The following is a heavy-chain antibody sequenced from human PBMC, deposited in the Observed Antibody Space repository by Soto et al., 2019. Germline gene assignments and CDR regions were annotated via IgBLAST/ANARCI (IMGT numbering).Heavy chain of an antibody. J-gene: IGHJ3*01. CDR3: LRRNGFDYFVAFDV. CDR1: GFIFSGHY. D-gene: IGHD5-12*01. CDR2: ISLTGSVI. V-gene: IGHV3-11*01. Sequence: QVQLVESGGALVKPGGSLRLSCAASGFIFSGHYMTWIRQAPGKGLEWIAYISLTGSVIHYADSVKGRFTISRDNGKNTLYLQMDSLRAEDSAVYYCLRRNGFDYFVAFDVSGPGTVVTVSS.